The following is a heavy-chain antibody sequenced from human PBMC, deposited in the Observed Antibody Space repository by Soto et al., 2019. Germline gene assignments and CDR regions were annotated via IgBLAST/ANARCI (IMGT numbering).Heavy chain of an antibody. D-gene: IGHD2-2*01. V-gene: IGHV3-7*03. J-gene: IGHJ4*02. CDR1: CSTSW. Sequence: EVQLVESGGGWVQPGGSLRLSCATTCSTSWMTWVRQAPGKGLEWVANIKEDGSEKYYVDSVKGRFTISRDNAKNSLYLQMNSLRAEDTAVYYCARETRYCSSTSCYEYYSDYWGQGTLVAVSS. CDR3: ARETRYCSSTSCYEYYSDY. CDR2: IKEDGSEK.